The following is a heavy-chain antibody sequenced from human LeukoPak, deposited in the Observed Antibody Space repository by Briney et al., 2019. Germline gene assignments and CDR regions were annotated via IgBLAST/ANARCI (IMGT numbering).Heavy chain of an antibody. CDR3: ARAHGATPKLMLFDI. CDR2: INHSGST. V-gene: IGHV4-34*01. J-gene: IGHJ3*02. Sequence: PSETLSLTCTVSLDSTTSNFWRWVRQPPGKGREWIGEINHSGSTNYNPSLKSRVTISVDTSKNQFSLKLSSVTAADTAVYYCARAHGATPKLMLFDIWGQGTMVTVSS. D-gene: IGHD5-12*01. CDR1: LDSTTSNF.